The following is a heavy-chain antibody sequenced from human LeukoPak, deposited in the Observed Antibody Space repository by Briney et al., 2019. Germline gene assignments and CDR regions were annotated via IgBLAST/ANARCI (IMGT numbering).Heavy chain of an antibody. CDR3: ARVPGSTSGGMDV. CDR2: IYYSGST. J-gene: IGHJ6*02. CDR1: GGSISSYY. Sequence: SETLSLTCTVSGGSISSYYWSWIRQPPGKGLEWIGYIYYSGSTNYNPSLKSLVTISVDTSKNQFSLKLSSVTAADTAVYYCARVPGSTSGGMDVWGQGTTVTVSS. V-gene: IGHV4-59*12.